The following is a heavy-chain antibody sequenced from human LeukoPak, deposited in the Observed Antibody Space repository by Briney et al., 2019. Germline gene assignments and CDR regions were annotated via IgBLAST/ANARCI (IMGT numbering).Heavy chain of an antibody. CDR3: AKAADCSSTSCGFDY. J-gene: IGHJ4*02. CDR2: ISWNSGSI. CDR1: GFTFDDYA. V-gene: IGHV3-9*03. Sequence: GGSLRLSCAASGFTFDDYAMHLVRQAPGKGLEWVSGISWNSGSIGYADSVKGRFTISRDNAKNSLYLQMNSLRAEDMALYHCAKAADCSSTSCGFDYWGQGTLVTVSS. D-gene: IGHD2-2*01.